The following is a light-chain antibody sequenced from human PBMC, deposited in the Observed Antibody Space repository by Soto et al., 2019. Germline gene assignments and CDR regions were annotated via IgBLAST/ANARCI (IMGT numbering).Light chain of an antibody. J-gene: IGKJ1*01. Sequence: DIQITQSPSSLSSCLLDIVTITCRTSQTIPNCLNWYQQKPGRAPKLLIYDASSLESGVPSRFSGSGSGTEFTLTISSLQPDDFATYYCQQYDSYSPTFGQGTKVDIK. CDR2: DAS. CDR3: QQYDSYSPT. V-gene: IGKV1-5*01. CDR1: QTIPNC.